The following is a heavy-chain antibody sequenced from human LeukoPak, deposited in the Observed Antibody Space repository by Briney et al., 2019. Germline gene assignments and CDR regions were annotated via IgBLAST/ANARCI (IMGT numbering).Heavy chain of an antibody. V-gene: IGHV3-23*01. J-gene: IGHJ4*02. CDR2: ENGGTT. CDR1: GFTFRSHA. D-gene: IGHD2-21*01. Sequence: GGSLRLSCVGSGFTFRSHAMCWVRQAPYENGGTTYYADSVKGRFSISRDNSKNTLYLQMDSLRGEDTAVYYCAKDFRIGYSAHFDYWGQGALVTVSS. CDR3: AKDFRIGYSAHFDY.